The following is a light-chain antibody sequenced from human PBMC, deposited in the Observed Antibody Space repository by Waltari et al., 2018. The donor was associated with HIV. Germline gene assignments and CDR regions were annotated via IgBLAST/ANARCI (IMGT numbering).Light chain of an antibody. CDR2: EDV. V-gene: IGLV3-21*02. CDR3: QVWDSGSEPPVL. J-gene: IGLJ3*02. CDR1: NIRTKS. Sequence: SYVLTQPPSVSVAPGQTARITCGGNNIRTKSVHWYQQKPGPAPVLVVFEDVDRPSGIPERFSGSNSGNMATLTISRVEAGDEADYYCQVWDSGSEPPVLFGGGTKLTVL.